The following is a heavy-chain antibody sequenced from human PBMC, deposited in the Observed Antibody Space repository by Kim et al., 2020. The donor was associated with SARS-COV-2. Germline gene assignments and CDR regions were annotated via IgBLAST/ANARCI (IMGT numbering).Heavy chain of an antibody. V-gene: IGHV3-9*01. D-gene: IGHD3-22*01. Sequence: GGSLRLSCAASGFTFGDYAMHWVRQAPGKGLEWVSGISWNSGSIGYADSVKGRFTISRDNAKNSLYLQMNSLRAEDTALYYCAKAIYYSDSSGYPNDYWGQGTLVTVSS. J-gene: IGHJ4*02. CDR2: ISWNSGSI. CDR1: GFTFGDYA. CDR3: AKAIYYSDSSGYPNDY.